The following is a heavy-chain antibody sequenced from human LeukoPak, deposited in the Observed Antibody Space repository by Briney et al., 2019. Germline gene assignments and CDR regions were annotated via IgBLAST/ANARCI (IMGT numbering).Heavy chain of an antibody. V-gene: IGHV3-53*01. D-gene: IGHD4-23*01. CDR3: ARRAGGKSPYYYFYMDV. CDR1: GFTVSSNS. Sequence: GGSLRLSCTVSGFTVSSNSMSWVRQAPGKGLEWVSFIYSDNSHYSDSGKGRFTISRDNSKNTLYLQMNSLRAEDTAVYYRARRAGGKSPYYYFYMDVWGKGTTVTVSS. J-gene: IGHJ6*03. CDR2: IYSDNS.